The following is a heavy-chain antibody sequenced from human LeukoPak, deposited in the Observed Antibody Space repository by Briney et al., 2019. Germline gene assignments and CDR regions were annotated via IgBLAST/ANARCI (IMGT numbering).Heavy chain of an antibody. D-gene: IGHD1-26*01. J-gene: IGHJ4*02. Sequence: SETLSITCTVSGGSISSGGFSWSWIRQHPGKGLEWIGYIYYSGSTYYNPSLKSRVTISVDTSKNQFSLKLSSVTAADTAVYYCARSSRSYLFDYWGQGTLVTVSS. CDR2: IYYSGST. V-gene: IGHV4-31*03. CDR1: GGSISSGGFS. CDR3: ARSSRSYLFDY.